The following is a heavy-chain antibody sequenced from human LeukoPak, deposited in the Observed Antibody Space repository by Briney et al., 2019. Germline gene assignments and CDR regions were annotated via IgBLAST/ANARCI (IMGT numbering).Heavy chain of an antibody. CDR2: IRDDGSNK. CDR3: AEDHTGLGIYYFDQ. V-gene: IGHV3-30*02. D-gene: IGHD5-12*01. Sequence: GGSLRLSCAAAGFTFANYGMHWVRQAPGKGLEWVAFIRDDGSNKECADAAKGRFTISRDNSKNTLYLQMNSLRAEDTAVYYCAEDHTGLGIYYFDQWGQGTLVTVSS. J-gene: IGHJ4*02. CDR1: GFTFANYG.